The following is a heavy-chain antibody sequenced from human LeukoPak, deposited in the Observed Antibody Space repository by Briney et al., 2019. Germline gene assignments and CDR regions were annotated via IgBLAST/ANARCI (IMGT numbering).Heavy chain of an antibody. D-gene: IGHD1-26*01. CDR3: ARVDLLGYDY. Sequence: GGSLRLSCAAPGFTFSSYAMHWVRQAPGKGLEYVSAISSNGGSTLYANSVKGRFTISRDNSKNTLYLQMGSLRAEDMAVYYCARVDLLGYDYWGQGTLVTVSS. CDR1: GFTFSSYA. CDR2: ISSNGGST. J-gene: IGHJ4*02. V-gene: IGHV3-64*01.